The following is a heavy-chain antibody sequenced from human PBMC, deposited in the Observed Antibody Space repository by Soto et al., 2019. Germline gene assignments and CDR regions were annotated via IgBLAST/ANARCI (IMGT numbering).Heavy chain of an antibody. CDR3: ARYCSSTSCDHYFDY. Sequence: ASVKVSCKASGYSFTNYDISWVRQAPGQGLEWMGWISPYNGDTNYAQKLQGRVTMATDTSTSTAYMELRSLRSDDTAVYYCARYCSSTSCDHYFDYWGQGTLVTVSS. D-gene: IGHD2-2*01. CDR1: GYSFTNYD. CDR2: ISPYNGDT. V-gene: IGHV1-18*01. J-gene: IGHJ4*02.